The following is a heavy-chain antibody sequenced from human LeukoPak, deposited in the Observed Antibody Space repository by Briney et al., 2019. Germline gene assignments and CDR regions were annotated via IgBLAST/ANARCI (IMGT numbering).Heavy chain of an antibody. D-gene: IGHD3-3*01. V-gene: IGHV1-69*06. CDR2: IIPIFGTA. Sequence: VASVKVSCKASGGTFSSYAISWVRQAPGQGLEWMGGIIPIFGTANYAQKFQGRVTITADKSTSTAYMELSSLRSEDTAVYYCARGRDFWSGYSVWSQPARERYYYYMDVWGKGTTVTVSS. J-gene: IGHJ6*03. CDR1: GGTFSSYA. CDR3: ARGRDFWSGYSVWSQPARERYYYYMDV.